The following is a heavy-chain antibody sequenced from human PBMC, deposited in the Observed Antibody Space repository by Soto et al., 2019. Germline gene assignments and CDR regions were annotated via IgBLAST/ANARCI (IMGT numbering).Heavy chain of an antibody. CDR3: ARLGRYYQSLDS. V-gene: IGHV4-59*08. D-gene: IGHD3-10*01. J-gene: IGHJ5*01. CDR2: IYYSGST. CDR1: GGSISSYY. Sequence: PSETLSLTCTVSGGSISSYYWSWIRPPPGKGLEWIGYIYYSGSTNYNPSLKSRVTISVDTSKNQFSLRLTSVTAADTAVYYCARLGRYYQSLDSWGPGTLVTVSS.